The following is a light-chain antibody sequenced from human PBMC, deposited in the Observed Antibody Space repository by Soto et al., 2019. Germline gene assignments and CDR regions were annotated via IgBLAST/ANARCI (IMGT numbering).Light chain of an antibody. CDR3: RQYDNLPLT. Sequence: DIQMTQSPSSLSASVGDRVTITCQASQDISNYLNWYQQKPGKAPKLLIYDASNLETGVPSRFSGSGSGTDFTFTISSLQTEDIATYYFRQYDNLPLTFGGGTKVEI. CDR1: QDISNY. J-gene: IGKJ4*01. V-gene: IGKV1-33*01. CDR2: DAS.